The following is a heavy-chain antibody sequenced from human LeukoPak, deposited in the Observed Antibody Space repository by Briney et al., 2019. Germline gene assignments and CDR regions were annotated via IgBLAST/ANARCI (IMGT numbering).Heavy chain of an antibody. D-gene: IGHD2-8*02. V-gene: IGHV3-69-1*01. CDR3: ARQLGYCAAGTCYFDS. CDR2: LSSGRSP. Sequence: PGGSLRLACAASGFAISTYAMAWVRQAPGKWLEWISSLSSGRSPSYSDSLEGRLTMSSDNARNTLYLQMDNLRGEDTAMYYCARQLGYCAAGTCYFDSWGHGTQVTVSS. J-gene: IGHJ4*01. CDR1: GFAISTYA.